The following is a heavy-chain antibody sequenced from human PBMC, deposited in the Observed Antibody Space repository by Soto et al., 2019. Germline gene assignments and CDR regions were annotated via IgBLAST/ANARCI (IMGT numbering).Heavy chain of an antibody. Sequence: QVQLQESGPGLLKPSGTLSLTCAVSGASISSSNWWSWVRQPPGKRLEWIGEIYHIGHTNYNPSLESRVTISVDKSKNQFSLRLSSVTAADTAVYYCARRTWGMDVWGQGTTVIVSS. CDR1: GASISSSNW. D-gene: IGHD2-8*01. J-gene: IGHJ6*02. V-gene: IGHV4-4*02. CDR3: ARRTWGMDV. CDR2: IYHIGHT.